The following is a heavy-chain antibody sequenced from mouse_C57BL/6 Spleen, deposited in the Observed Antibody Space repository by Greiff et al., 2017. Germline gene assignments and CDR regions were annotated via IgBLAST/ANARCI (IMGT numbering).Heavy chain of an antibody. V-gene: IGHV1-15*01. CDR1: GYTFTDYE. CDR3: TRTEYYGSRGTY. Sequence: VQLQQSGAELVRPGASVTLSCKASGYTFTDYEMHWVKQTPVHGLEWIGAIDPETGGTAYNQKFKGKAILTADKSSSTAYMELRSLTSEDSAVYYCTRTEYYGSRGTYWGQGTLVTVSA. J-gene: IGHJ3*01. CDR2: IDPETGGT. D-gene: IGHD1-1*01.